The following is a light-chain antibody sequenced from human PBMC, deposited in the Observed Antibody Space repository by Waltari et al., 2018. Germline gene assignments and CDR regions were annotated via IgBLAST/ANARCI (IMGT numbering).Light chain of an antibody. J-gene: IGLJ2*01. CDR1: NIGSKS. Sequence: SYVLTQPPSVSVAPGQTARITCGGNNIGSKSVHWYQQRPGQAPILVIFYDDDRPSGIPERFSGSISGNTATLTISRVEAGDEADYYCQVWDGTTDQVVFGGGTKVTVL. V-gene: IGLV3-21*04. CDR3: QVWDGTTDQVV. CDR2: YDD.